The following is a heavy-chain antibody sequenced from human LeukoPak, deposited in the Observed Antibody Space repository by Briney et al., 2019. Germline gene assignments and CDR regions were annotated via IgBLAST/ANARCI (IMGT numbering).Heavy chain of an antibody. V-gene: IGHV4-4*02. CDR1: GGSISDDNW. CDR3: AKGYRGGYLDFDS. CDR2: VDQSETT. J-gene: IGHJ4*02. Sequence: PSVTLSLTCAVSGGSISDDNWWSWVRQPPGKGLEWIGEVDQSETTNYNPSLKSRVTISVDKSKNQFSLKMTSVTAADTAVYYCAKGYRGGYLDFDSWGQGTLVTVSS. D-gene: IGHD5-24*01.